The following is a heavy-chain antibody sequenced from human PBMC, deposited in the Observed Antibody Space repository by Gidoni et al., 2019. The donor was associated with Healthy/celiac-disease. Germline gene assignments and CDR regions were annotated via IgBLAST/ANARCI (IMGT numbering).Heavy chain of an antibody. V-gene: IGHV3-49*03. J-gene: IGHJ4*02. CDR3: TRVYYYDSSGYPGPSDY. D-gene: IGHD3-22*01. Sequence: EVQLVESGGGLVQPGRSLRLSCTASGFTFGDYAMSWFRQAPGKGLEWVGFIRSKAYGGTTEYAASVKGRFTISRDDSKSIAYLQMNSLKTEDTAVYYCTRVYYYDSSGYPGPSDYWGQGTLVTVSS. CDR1: GFTFGDYA. CDR2: IRSKAYGGTT.